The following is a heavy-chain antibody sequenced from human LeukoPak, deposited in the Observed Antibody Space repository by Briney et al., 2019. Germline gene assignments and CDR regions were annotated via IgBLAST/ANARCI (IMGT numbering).Heavy chain of an antibody. CDR1: GGTFSSYA. D-gene: IGHD1-1*01. CDR2: IIPIFGTA. CDR3: ARVPRSPYNWNPQYFDY. V-gene: IGHV1-69*15. J-gene: IGHJ4*02. Sequence: SVKVSCKASGGTFSSYAISWVRQAPGQGLEWMGRIIPIFGTANYAQKFQGRVTITADESTSTAYMELSSLRSEDTAVYYCARVPRSPYNWNPQYFDYWGQGTLVTVSS.